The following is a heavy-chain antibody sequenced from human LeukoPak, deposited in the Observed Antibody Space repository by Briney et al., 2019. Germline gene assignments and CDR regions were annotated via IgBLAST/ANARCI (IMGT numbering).Heavy chain of an antibody. CDR2: IYPGDSDT. V-gene: IGHV5-51*01. D-gene: IGHD5-18*01. CDR1: GYSFTSYW. J-gene: IGHJ4*02. Sequence: GESLKISCKGSGYSFTSYWIGWVRQMPGKGLEWMGIIYPGDSDTRYSPSFQGQVTISADKSISTAYLQRSSLKASDTAMYYCARHASGGYSYGWELDYWGQGTLVTVSS. CDR3: ARHASGGYSYGWELDY.